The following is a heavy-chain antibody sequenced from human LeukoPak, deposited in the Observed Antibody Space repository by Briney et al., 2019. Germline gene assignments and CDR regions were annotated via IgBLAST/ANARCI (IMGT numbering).Heavy chain of an antibody. Sequence: SQTLSLTCAVSGGSISSGGYSWSWIRQPPGKGLEWIGYIYHSGSTYHNPSLKSRVTISVDRSKNQFSLKLSSVTAADTAVYYCARGGYSYGFGYWGQGTLVTVSS. CDR3: ARGGYSYGFGY. J-gene: IGHJ4*02. V-gene: IGHV4-30-2*01. D-gene: IGHD5-18*01. CDR2: IYHSGST. CDR1: GGSISSGGYS.